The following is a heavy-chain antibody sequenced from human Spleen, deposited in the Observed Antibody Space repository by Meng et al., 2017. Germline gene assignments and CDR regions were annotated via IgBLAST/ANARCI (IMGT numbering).Heavy chain of an antibody. CDR3: ARGPTTMAHDFDY. Sequence: GALRLSCVVSGGSFSDYYWSWIRQPPGKGLEWIGEINHSGSTNYNPSLESRATISVDTSQNNLSLKLSSVTAADSAVYYCARGPTTMAHDFDYWGQGTLVTVSS. J-gene: IGHJ4*02. CDR1: GGSFSDYY. CDR2: INHSGST. V-gene: IGHV4-34*01. D-gene: IGHD4-11*01.